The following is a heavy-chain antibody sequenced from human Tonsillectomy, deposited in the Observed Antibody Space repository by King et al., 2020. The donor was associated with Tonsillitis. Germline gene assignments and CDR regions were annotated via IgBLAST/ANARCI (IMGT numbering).Heavy chain of an antibody. CDR2: ISGYNGNT. CDR1: GYTFTSYG. J-gene: IGHJ4*02. D-gene: IGHD3-3*01. V-gene: IGHV1-18*01. CDR3: ARYDFWRGYHDY. Sequence: QLVQSGVEVKKPGASVKVSCKASGYTFTSYGISWVRQAPGQGLEWMGWISGYNGNTNYAQKLQGRVTMTTDTSTTTAYMEGRSLSSDDTAVYYCARYDFWRGYHDYWGQGTLITVSP.